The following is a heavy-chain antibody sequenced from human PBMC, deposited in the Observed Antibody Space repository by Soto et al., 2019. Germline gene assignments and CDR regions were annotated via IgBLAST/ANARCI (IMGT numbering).Heavy chain of an antibody. CDR1: GGSFSGYY. CDR2: INHSGST. CDR3: ASYCSGGSCSSLFDY. Sequence: QVQLQQWGAGLLKPSETLSLTCAVYGGSFSGYYWSWIRQPPGKGLEWIGEINHSGSTNYNPSLTSRVTISVDTSKNQFSPKLSSVTAADTAVYYCASYCSGGSCSSLFDYWGQGTLVTVSS. J-gene: IGHJ4*02. V-gene: IGHV4-34*01. D-gene: IGHD2-15*01.